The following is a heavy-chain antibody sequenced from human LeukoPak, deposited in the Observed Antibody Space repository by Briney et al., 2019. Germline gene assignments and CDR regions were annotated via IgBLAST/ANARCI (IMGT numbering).Heavy chain of an antibody. D-gene: IGHD4-17*01. V-gene: IGHV3-66*01. CDR3: AILTTVTAIPQDY. Sequence: GGSLRLSCAASEFSVGSNYMTWVRQAPGKGLEWVSLIYSGGSTYYADSVKGRFTISRDNSKNTLYLQMNSLRAEDTAVYYCAILTTVTAIPQDYWGQGTLVTVSS. CDR2: IYSGGST. J-gene: IGHJ4*02. CDR1: EFSVGSNY.